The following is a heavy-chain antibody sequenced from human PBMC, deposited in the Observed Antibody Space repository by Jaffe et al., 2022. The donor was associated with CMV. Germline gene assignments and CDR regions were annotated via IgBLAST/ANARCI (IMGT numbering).Heavy chain of an antibody. CDR2: IYHSGST. J-gene: IGHJ6*02. CDR1: GGSISSSNW. D-gene: IGHD4-17*01. Sequence: QVQLQESGPGLVKPSGTLSLTCAVSGGSISSSNWWSWVRQPPGKGLEWIGEIYHSGSTNYNPSLKSRVTISVDKSKNQFSLKLSSVTAADTAVYYCARVGVWDGDYVSDYYYYGMDVWGQGTTVTVSS. CDR3: ARVGVWDGDYVSDYYYYGMDV. V-gene: IGHV4-4*02.